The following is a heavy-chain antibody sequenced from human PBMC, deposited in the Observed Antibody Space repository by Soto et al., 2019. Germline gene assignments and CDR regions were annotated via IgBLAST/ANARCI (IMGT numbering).Heavy chain of an antibody. CDR3: ARDREDCSGGSCSDYGMDV. CDR2: IYYSGST. J-gene: IGHJ6*02. D-gene: IGHD2-15*01. V-gene: IGHV4-31*03. Sequence: SETLSLTCTVSGGSISSGGYYWSWIRQHPGKGLEWIGYIYYSGSTYYSPSLKSRVTISVDTSKNQFSLKLSSVTAADTAVYYCARDREDCSGGSCSDYGMDVWGQGNTVT. CDR1: GGSISSGGYY.